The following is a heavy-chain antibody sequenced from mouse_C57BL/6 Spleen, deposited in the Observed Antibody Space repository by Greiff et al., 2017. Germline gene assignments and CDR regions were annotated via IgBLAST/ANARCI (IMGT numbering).Heavy chain of an antibody. CDR3: VSQSTMVTTGAMDY. J-gene: IGHJ4*01. CDR1: GFSFNTYA. Sequence: EVKLMESGGGLVQPKGSLKLSCAASGFSFNTYAMNWVRQAPGKGLEWVARIRSKSNNYATYYADSVKDRFTISRDDSESMLYLQMKKLKTEDTAMYYCVSQSTMVTTGAMDYWGQGTSVTVSS. D-gene: IGHD2-2*01. V-gene: IGHV10-1*01. CDR2: IRSKSNNYAT.